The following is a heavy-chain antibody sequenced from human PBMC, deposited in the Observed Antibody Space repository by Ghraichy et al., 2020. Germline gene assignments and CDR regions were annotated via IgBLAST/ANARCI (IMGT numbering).Heavy chain of an antibody. J-gene: IGHJ4*02. D-gene: IGHD2-2*01. CDR3: AREIDQLRYFDS. CDR2: IFHSGST. V-gene: IGHV4-4*02. CDR1: GDSIISNNW. Sequence: SETLSLTCAVSGDSIISNNWWSWVRQPPGKGLEWIGEIFHSGSTNYNPSLQSRITISLDKSKNQFSLKMTSVTAADTAVYYSAREIDQLRYFDSWGQGTLVTVSS.